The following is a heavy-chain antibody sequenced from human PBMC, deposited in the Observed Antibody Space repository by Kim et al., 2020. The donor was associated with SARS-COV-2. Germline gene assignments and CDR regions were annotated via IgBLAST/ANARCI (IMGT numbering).Heavy chain of an antibody. D-gene: IGHD3-3*01. Sequence: GGSLRLSCAASGFTFSSYAMRWVRQAPGKGLEWVSAISGSGGSTYYPDSVKGRFTISRDNSKNTLYLQMNSLRAEDTAVYYCATSSYYDFWRGYLNWFDPWGQGTLVTVSS. V-gene: IGHV3-23*01. CDR3: ATSSYYDFWRGYLNWFDP. J-gene: IGHJ5*02. CDR2: ISGSGGST. CDR1: GFTFSSYA.